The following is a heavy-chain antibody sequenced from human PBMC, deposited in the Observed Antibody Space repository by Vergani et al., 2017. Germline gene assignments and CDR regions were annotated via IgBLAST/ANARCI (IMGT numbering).Heavy chain of an antibody. CDR3: ARRVGGSYSYYFDY. Sequence: QVQLVESGGGVVQPGRSLRLSCAASGFTFSSYAMHWVRQAPGKGLEWVAVISYDGSNKYYADSVKGRFTISRDNSKNTLYLQMNSLRAEDTAVYYWARRVGGSYSYYFDYWGQGTLVTVSS. D-gene: IGHD1-26*01. CDR2: ISYDGSNK. CDR1: GFTFSSYA. J-gene: IGHJ4*02. V-gene: IGHV3-30-3*01.